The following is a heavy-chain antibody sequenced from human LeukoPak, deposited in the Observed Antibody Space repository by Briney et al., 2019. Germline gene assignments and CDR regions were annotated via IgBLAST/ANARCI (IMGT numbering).Heavy chain of an antibody. V-gene: IGHV4-38-2*02. D-gene: IGHD3-22*01. Sequence: SETLSLTCTVSGYSISSGYYWGWIRPPPGKGLEWIGRIHTSGSTNYNPSLKSRVTMSVDTSKNQFSLKLSSVTAADTAVYYCARGSYYYYYDSSGYEGTGFDYWGQGTLVTVSS. CDR1: GYSISSGYY. J-gene: IGHJ4*02. CDR2: IHTSGST. CDR3: ARGSYYYYYDSSGYEGTGFDY.